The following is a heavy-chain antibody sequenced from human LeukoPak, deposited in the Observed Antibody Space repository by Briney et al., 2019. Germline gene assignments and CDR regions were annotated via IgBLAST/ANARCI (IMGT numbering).Heavy chain of an antibody. CDR2: INPNSGGT. D-gene: IGHD3-22*01. V-gene: IGHV1-2*04. CDR1: GYTFTGYY. CDR3: ARGYYYDSSGYYPAKYYFDY. Sequence: GASVKVSCKASGYTFTGYYMHWVRQAPGQGLEWMGWINPNSGGTNYAQKFQGWVTMIRDTSISTAYMELSRLRSDDTAVYYCARGYYYDSSGYYPAKYYFDYWGQGTLVTVSS. J-gene: IGHJ4*02.